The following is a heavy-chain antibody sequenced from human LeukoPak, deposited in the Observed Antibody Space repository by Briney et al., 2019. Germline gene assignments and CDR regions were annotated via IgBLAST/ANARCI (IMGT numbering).Heavy chain of an antibody. D-gene: IGHD6-19*01. V-gene: IGHV1-2*02. Sequence: GSSVKVSCKASGGTFSSYAISWVRQAPGQGLEWMGRINPNSGGTNYAQKFQGRVTMTRDTSISTAYMELSRLRSDDTAVYYCARIAVAGYFDYWGQGTLVTVSS. CDR3: ARIAVAGYFDY. J-gene: IGHJ4*02. CDR2: INPNSGGT. CDR1: GGTFSSYA.